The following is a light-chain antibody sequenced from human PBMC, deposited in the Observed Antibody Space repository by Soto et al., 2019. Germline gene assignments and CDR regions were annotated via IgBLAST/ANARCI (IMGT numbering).Light chain of an antibody. CDR2: EVS. J-gene: IGLJ2*01. V-gene: IGLV2-23*02. Sequence: SALTQPASVSGSPGQSITISCTGTSSDVGSYNLVSWYQQHPGKAPKLMIYEVSKRPSGVSNRFSGSKSGNTASLTISGLQAEDEADYYCCSYAGSSTSLVVFGGGTKLTVL. CDR3: CSYAGSSTSLVV. CDR1: SSDVGSYNL.